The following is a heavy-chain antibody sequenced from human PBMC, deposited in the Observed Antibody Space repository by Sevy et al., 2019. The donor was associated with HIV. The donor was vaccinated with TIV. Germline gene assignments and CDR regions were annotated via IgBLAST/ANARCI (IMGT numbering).Heavy chain of an antibody. V-gene: IGHV3-21*01. CDR2: ISSSSSYI. CDR3: ARRETDFWSGTAAFDI. CDR1: GFTFSSYT. D-gene: IGHD3-3*01. J-gene: IGHJ3*02. Sequence: GGSLRLSCAASGFTFSSYTMNWVRQAPGKGLEWVSSISSSSSYIYYAYSVKGRFTISRDNAKNSLYLQMNSLRAEDTAVYYCARRETDFWSGTAAFDIWGQGTMVTVSS.